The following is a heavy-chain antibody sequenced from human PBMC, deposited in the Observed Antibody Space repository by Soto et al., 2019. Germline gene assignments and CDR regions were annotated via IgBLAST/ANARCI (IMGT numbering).Heavy chain of an antibody. D-gene: IGHD3-22*01. V-gene: IGHV1-69*01. Sequence: QVQLVQAGAEVKKPGSSVKVSCKASGGTFSSYAISWVRQAPGQGLEWMGGIIPIFGTANYAQKFQGRVTITADESTSTAYMELSSLRSEETAVYYCARDRVDYYDSSGYVNDAFDIWGQGTMVTVSS. CDR1: GGTFSSYA. CDR3: ARDRVDYYDSSGYVNDAFDI. J-gene: IGHJ3*02. CDR2: IIPIFGTA.